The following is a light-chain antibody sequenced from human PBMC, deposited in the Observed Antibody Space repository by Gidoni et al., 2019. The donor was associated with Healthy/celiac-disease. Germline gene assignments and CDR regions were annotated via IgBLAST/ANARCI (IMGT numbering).Light chain of an antibody. Sequence: AIRMTQSPSSFSASTGDRVTITCRASQGISSYLAWYQQKPGKAPKLLIYAASTLQRGVPSRFSRSGSGTDFTLTTSCLQSEDFATYSCQQYYSYPPSFGGGTKVEIK. V-gene: IGKV1-8*01. J-gene: IGKJ4*01. CDR1: QGISSY. CDR2: AAS. CDR3: QQYYSYPPS.